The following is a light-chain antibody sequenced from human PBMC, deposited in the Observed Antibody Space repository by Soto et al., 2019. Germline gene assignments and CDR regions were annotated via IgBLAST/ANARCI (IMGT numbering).Light chain of an antibody. CDR1: QSISSW. V-gene: IGKV1-5*03. Sequence: DIQMTQSPSTLSASVGDRVTITCRASQSISSWLAWYQQKPGKAPNLLIYKASSLESGVPSRFSGSGSGTEFTLTISSLQPDDFATYYCQQYNSDSVTFGQGTKVEIK. J-gene: IGKJ1*01. CDR2: KAS. CDR3: QQYNSDSVT.